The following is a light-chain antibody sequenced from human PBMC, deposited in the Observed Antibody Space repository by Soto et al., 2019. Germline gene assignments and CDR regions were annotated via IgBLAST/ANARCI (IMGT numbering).Light chain of an antibody. CDR1: QSVSSY. CDR3: QQSSNWPLT. J-gene: IGKJ4*01. CDR2: GAS. V-gene: IGKV3-11*01. Sequence: EIVLTQSPATLSLSPGERATLSCRASQSVSSYLAWYQQKPGQAPRLLIYGASNMATGITARFSGSGYGTDFTRTISSLAPEDFAVYYCQQSSNWPLTFGGGTKVEIK.